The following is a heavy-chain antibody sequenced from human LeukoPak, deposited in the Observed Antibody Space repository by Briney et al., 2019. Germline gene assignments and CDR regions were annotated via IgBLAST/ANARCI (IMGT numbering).Heavy chain of an antibody. Sequence: GASVKVSCKTSGYTFTGYYMHWVRQAPGHGLEWMGWINPNSDGTNYAQKFQGRVTMTRDTSISTVYMELSSLRSDDTAVYYCARDMVQQVVRGWFDPWGQGTLVTVSS. V-gene: IGHV1-2*02. CDR1: GYTFTGYY. D-gene: IGHD6-13*01. CDR2: INPNSDGT. CDR3: ARDMVQQVVRGWFDP. J-gene: IGHJ5*02.